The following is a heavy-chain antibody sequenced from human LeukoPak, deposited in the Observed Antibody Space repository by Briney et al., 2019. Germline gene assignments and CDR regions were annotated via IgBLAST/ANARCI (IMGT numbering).Heavy chain of an antibody. CDR1: GGSFSGYY. V-gene: IGHV4-34*01. CDR3: ARGVDPDAFDI. CDR2: INHSGST. D-gene: IGHD5-12*01. Sequence: NSSETLSLTCAVYGGSFSGYYWSWIRQPPGKGLEWIGEINHSGSTNYNPSLKSRVTISVDTSKNQFSLKLSSVTAADTAVYYCARGVDPDAFDIWGQGTMVTVSS. J-gene: IGHJ3*02.